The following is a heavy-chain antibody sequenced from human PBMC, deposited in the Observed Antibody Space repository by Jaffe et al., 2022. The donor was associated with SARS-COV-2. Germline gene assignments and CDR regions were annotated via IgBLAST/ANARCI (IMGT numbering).Heavy chain of an antibody. J-gene: IGHJ2*01. CDR3: ARGPRIRDYYDSSGSDFDL. V-gene: IGHV3-33*01. Sequence: QVQLVESGGGVVQPGRSLRLSCAASGFTFSSYGMHWVRQAPGKGLEWVAVIWYDGSNKYYADSVKGRFTISRDNSKNTLYLQMNSLRAEDTAVYYCARGPRIRDYYDSSGSDFDLWGRGTLVTVSS. CDR2: IWYDGSNK. D-gene: IGHD3-22*01. CDR1: GFTFSSYG.